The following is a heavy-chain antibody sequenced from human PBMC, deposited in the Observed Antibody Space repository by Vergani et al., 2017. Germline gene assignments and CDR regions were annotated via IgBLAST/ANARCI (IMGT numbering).Heavy chain of an antibody. CDR3: ARAPDVVVVPCDY. CDR1: GFIFSSYW. D-gene: IGHD2-2*01. Sequence: EVQLVESGGGSVQPGGSLRLSCAASGFIFSSYWMSWVRQAPGKGLEWVANIKQDGSEKYYVDSVKGRFTISRDNAKNSLYLQMSSLRAEDTAVYYCARAPDVVVVPCDYWGQGTLVTVSS. J-gene: IGHJ4*02. CDR2: IKQDGSEK. V-gene: IGHV3-7*03.